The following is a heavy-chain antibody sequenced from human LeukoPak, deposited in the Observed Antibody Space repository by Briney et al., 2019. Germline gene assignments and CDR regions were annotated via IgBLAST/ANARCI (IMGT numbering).Heavy chain of an antibody. V-gene: IGHV1-18*01. CDR1: GYTFTSYG. D-gene: IGHD3-10*01. CDR2: ISAYNGNT. Sequence: ASVKVSCKASGYTFTSYGISWVRQAPGQGLEWMGWISAYNGNTNYAQKLQGRVTMTTDTSASTAYMELRSLRSDDTAVYYCARFAMYYYGSGSLMSFDYWGQGTLVTVSS. J-gene: IGHJ4*02. CDR3: ARFAMYYYGSGSLMSFDY.